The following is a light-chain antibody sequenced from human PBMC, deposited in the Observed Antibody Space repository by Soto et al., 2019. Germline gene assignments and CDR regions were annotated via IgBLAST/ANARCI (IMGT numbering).Light chain of an antibody. V-gene: IGKV4-1*01. CDR2: WAS. Sequence: DIVMTQSTYSLAVSLGERATFKCNSSQNIFHNSNTKKYLAWYQQKPGQSPKLLLYWASTRESGVPDRFSGSGSWTVFTRTISLLQVVDVAVYYCQQYYSPPLTFGGGTKVELK. J-gene: IGKJ4*01. CDR1: QNIFHNSNTKKY. CDR3: QQYYSPPLT.